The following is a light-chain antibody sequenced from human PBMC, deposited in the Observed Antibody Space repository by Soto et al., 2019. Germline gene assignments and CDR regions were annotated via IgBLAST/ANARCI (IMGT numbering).Light chain of an antibody. J-gene: IGKJ4*01. CDR3: QQSRNWPLT. CDR1: QSVSSN. V-gene: IGKV3-11*01. CDR2: DAS. Sequence: IVLTQSPATLSLSPGERATLSCRASQSVSSNLAWYQQKPGQAPRLLIYDASKRAAGIPVSFSGSGSGTDFTVNISRLEPEDFAVYYCQQSRNWPLTFGGGTKVEIK.